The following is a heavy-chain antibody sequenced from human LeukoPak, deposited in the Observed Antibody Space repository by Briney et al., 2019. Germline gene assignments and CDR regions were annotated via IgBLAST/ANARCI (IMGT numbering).Heavy chain of an antibody. V-gene: IGHV3-11*01. D-gene: IGHD6-13*01. CDR2: ISSSGSTI. J-gene: IGHJ4*02. CDR1: GFTFSDYY. CDR3: ARGGYSSSWSIRWYFAC. Sequence: PGGSLRLSCAASGFTFSDYYMSWIRQAPGKGLEWVSYISSSGSTIYYADSVKGGFTFSRDNSKNSPYLQMNSMRAEDTAVYYCARGGYSSSWSIRWYFACWGQGTLVTVSS.